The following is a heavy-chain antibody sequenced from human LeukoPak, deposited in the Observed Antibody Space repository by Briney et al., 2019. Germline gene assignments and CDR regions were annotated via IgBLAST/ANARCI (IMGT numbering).Heavy chain of an antibody. Sequence: GASVKVSCKASGGTFSSYAISWVRQAPGQGLEWMGRIIPIFGTANYAQKFQGRVTITTDESTSTAHMELSSLRSEDTAVYYCAWGAMVVTPFDYWGQGTLVTVSS. D-gene: IGHD4-23*01. J-gene: IGHJ4*02. CDR2: IIPIFGTA. CDR1: GGTFSSYA. CDR3: AWGAMVVTPFDY. V-gene: IGHV1-69*05.